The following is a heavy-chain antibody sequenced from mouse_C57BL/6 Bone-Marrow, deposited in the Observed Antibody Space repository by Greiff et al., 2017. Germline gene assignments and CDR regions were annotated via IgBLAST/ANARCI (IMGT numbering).Heavy chain of an antibody. CDR2: IDPSDSYT. J-gene: IGHJ4*01. CDR1: GYTFTSYW. D-gene: IGHD1-1*01. CDR3: ARTSLYYSGSSFYAMDY. Sequence: QVQLQQPGAELVMPGASVKLSCKASGYTFTSYWMHWVKQRPGQGLEWIGEIDPSDSYTNYNQKFKCKSTLTVDKSSSTAYMQLSSLTSEDSAVYYCARTSLYYSGSSFYAMDYWGQGTSVTVSS. V-gene: IGHV1-69*01.